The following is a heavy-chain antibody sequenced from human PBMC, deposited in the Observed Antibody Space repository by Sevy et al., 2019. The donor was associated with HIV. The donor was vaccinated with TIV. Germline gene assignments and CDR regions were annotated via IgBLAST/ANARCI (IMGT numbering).Heavy chain of an antibody. J-gene: IGHJ4*02. D-gene: IGHD6-19*01. CDR1: GFTFSSYA. Sequence: GGSLRLSCAASGFTFSSYAMSWVRQAPGKGLEWVSSFTGSGTNTFYATSVKARFTISRDNSKTTPYLQMNSLRAEDTAVYYCAKDSILVAGHFDYWGQGTLVTVSS. CDR2: FTGSGTNT. V-gene: IGHV3-23*01. CDR3: AKDSILVAGHFDY.